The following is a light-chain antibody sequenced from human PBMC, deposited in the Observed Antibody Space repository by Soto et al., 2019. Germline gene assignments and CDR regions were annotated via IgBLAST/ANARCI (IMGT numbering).Light chain of an antibody. CDR1: QTVTNDY. CDR3: QQYGASPLFT. CDR2: GAS. V-gene: IGKV3-20*01. J-gene: IGKJ3*01. Sequence: EIVLTQSPGTLSLSPGERATLSCRASQTVTNDYLAWYQQKPGQAPRLLIFGASSRATGIPDRFGGSGSGTDFTLTISSLEPDDLAVYYCQQYGASPLFTFGPGTTVDFK.